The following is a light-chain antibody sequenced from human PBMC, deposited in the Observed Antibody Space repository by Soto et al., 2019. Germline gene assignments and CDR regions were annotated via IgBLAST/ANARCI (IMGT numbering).Light chain of an antibody. CDR3: CSYAGNYVL. CDR2: DVT. Sequence: QSALTQPRSVSGSPGQSVTISCTGTSSDVGGYIHVSWYQQYPGKAPKLIIYDVTKRPSGVPDRFSGSKSGSVASLTISGLQAEDEADYSCCSYAGNYVLFGGGTKLTVL. V-gene: IGLV2-11*01. J-gene: IGLJ2*01. CDR1: SSDVGGYIH.